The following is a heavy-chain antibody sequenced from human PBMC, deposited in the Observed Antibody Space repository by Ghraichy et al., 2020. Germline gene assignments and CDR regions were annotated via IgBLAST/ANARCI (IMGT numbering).Heavy chain of an antibody. J-gene: IGHJ5*02. CDR1: GGSISSYY. CDR2: IYYSGST. Sequence: SETLSLTCTVSGGSISSYYWSWIRQPPGKGLEWIGYIYYSGSTNYNPSLKSRVTISVDTSKNQFSLKLSSVTAADTAVYYCARERTFSYYDFWSGYYGHNWFDPWGQGTLVTVSS. CDR3: ARERTFSYYDFWSGYYGHNWFDP. V-gene: IGHV4-59*01. D-gene: IGHD3-3*01.